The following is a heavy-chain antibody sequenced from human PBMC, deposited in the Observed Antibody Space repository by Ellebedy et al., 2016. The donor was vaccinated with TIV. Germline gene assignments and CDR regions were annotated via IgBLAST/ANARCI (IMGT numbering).Heavy chain of an antibody. J-gene: IGHJ5*02. CDR2: IYQDGSKR. V-gene: IGHV3-7*01. CDR3: ARRGSYGDYAVQVNSWFDT. D-gene: IGHD4-17*01. Sequence: GESLKISCAASGFSFRSYWMSWVRQAPGKGLEWVANIYQDGSKRFYVDSVKGRFTISRDNVNNLLFLQMNSLRAEDTAMYYCARRGSYGDYAVQVNSWFDTWGQGTLASVSS. CDR1: GFSFRSYW.